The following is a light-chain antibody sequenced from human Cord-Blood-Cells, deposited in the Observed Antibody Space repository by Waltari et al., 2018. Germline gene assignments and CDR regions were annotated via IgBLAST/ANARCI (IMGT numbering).Light chain of an antibody. CDR1: SSDVGGYNY. V-gene: IGLV2-14*01. J-gene: IGLJ2*01. CDR3: SSYTSSSTYVV. Sequence: QSALTQPASVSGSPGQSITISCTGTSSDVGGYNYVSWYQQHPGKAPKLMIYDVSKRSSGLCNRFSGSKSGNTASLTISGLQAEDEADYYCSSYTSSSTYVVFGGGTKLTVL. CDR2: DVS.